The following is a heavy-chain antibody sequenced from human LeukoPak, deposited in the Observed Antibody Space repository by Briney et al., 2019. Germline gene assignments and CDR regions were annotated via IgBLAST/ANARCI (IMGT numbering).Heavy chain of an antibody. D-gene: IGHD3-22*01. CDR2: IYYSGST. V-gene: IGHV4-30-4*01. CDR3: ARRRGYYYDSSGYYFDY. Sequence: SETLSLTCTVSGGSISSGDYSWSWIRQPPGTGLEWIGHIYYSGSTYYNPSLKSRVTISVDTSKNQFSLKLSSVTAADTAVYYCARRRGYYYDSSGYYFDYWGQGTLVTVSS. J-gene: IGHJ4*02. CDR1: GGSISSGDYS.